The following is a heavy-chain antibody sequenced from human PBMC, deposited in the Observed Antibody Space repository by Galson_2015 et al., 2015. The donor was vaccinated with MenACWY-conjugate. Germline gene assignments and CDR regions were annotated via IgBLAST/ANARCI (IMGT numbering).Heavy chain of an antibody. CDR1: GFTFSSYA. CDR2: ISGSGRST. CDR3: AKDIRGRQDLHYYGMDV. Sequence: SLRLSCAASGFTFSSYAMSWVRQAPGKGLEWVSTISGSGRSTYFADSVKGRFTISRDNSKNTLYLQMNSLRAEDTAVYYCAKDIRGRQDLHYYGMDVWGQRTTVTVSS. J-gene: IGHJ6*02. V-gene: IGHV3-23*01. D-gene: IGHD3-3*02.